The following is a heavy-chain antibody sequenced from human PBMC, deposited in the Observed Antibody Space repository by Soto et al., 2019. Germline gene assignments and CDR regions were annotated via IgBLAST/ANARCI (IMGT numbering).Heavy chain of an antibody. CDR3: ARDPNRVQDYFDY. Sequence: EVQLVESGGGLVKPGWSLRLSCAASGFTFSSSSMNWVRQVPGKGLEWVSSISSSSSYIYYADSVKGRFTISRDNAKNSLYLQMNSLRAEDTAVYYCARDPNRVQDYFDYWGQGTLVTVSS. CDR1: GFTFSSSS. J-gene: IGHJ4*02. V-gene: IGHV3-21*01. CDR2: ISSSSSYI. D-gene: IGHD1-1*01.